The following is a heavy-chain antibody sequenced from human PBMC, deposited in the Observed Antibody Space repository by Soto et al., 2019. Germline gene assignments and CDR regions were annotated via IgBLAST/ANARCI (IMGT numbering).Heavy chain of an antibody. CDR3: AREGSYYLDSRNDY. Sequence: QVQLVQSGAEVKRPGASEKISCEASGYTFSNHYIHWVRQAPGQGLEWIGIINPSGGTASNAQKFQSRVPMNSDTSASTAHLMLRSLTSGDMAVYYCAREGSYYLDSRNDYWGQGTLVTVSS. CDR2: INPSGGTA. J-gene: IGHJ4*02. D-gene: IGHD3-10*01. CDR1: GYTFSNHY. V-gene: IGHV1-46*01.